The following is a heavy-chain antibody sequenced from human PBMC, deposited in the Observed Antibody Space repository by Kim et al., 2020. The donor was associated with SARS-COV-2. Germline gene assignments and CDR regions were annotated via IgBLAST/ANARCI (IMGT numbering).Heavy chain of an antibody. J-gene: IGHJ6*02. Sequence: SETLSLTCTVSGGSISSGGYYWSWIRQHPGKGLEWIGYVYYSGSTYYNPSLKSRVNISVDTSKNQFSLKLSSVTAADTAVYYCARGVTYYYGSGSDYNYYYYGVDVWGQGTKVTVSS. CDR1: GGSISSGGYY. D-gene: IGHD3-10*01. V-gene: IGHV4-31*03. CDR3: ARGVTYYYGSGSDYNYYYYGVDV. CDR2: VYYSGST.